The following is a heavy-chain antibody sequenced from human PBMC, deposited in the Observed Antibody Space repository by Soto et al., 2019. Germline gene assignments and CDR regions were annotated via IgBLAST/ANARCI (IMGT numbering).Heavy chain of an antibody. CDR1: GFTFTNYY. CDR3: ARDSGDTTLRQWGRSFHY. D-gene: IGHD1-1*01. Sequence: QVQLVQSGAEVKNPGASVKVSCKASGFTFTNYYIHWVRQAPGQGLEWMGLINPSGGGTFYEQKFQGRVTVTRDTSTGTVYMELSNLRSEDTAVYFCARDSGDTTLRQWGRSFHYWGQGTLVTVSS. CDR2: INPSGGGT. V-gene: IGHV1-46*01. J-gene: IGHJ4*02.